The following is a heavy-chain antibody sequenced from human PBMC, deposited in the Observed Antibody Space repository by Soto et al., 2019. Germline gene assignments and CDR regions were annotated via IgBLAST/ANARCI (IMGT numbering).Heavy chain of an antibody. Sequence: PSPTLSLTCAITGDSVSSNSAGWSWVRQSPSRGLEWLGRTYYRSKWYYEYAVSVRGRITINPDTSKNQYSLQLNSVTPEDTAVYFCARGEQYSGRIFDYWGQGTLVTLSS. CDR1: GDSVSSNSAG. V-gene: IGHV6-1*01. J-gene: IGHJ4*01. CDR2: TYYRSKWYY. CDR3: ARGEQYSGRIFDY. D-gene: IGHD1-26*01.